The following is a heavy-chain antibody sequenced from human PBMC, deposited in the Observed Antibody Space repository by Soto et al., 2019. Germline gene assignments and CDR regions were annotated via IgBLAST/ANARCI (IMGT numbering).Heavy chain of an antibody. CDR3: VRGKMREVATILSDKWFDP. J-gene: IGHJ5*02. CDR2: IIPIFGTS. CDR1: GGTFNNHS. V-gene: IGHV1-69*06. Sequence: SVNVSCKASGGTFNNHSMNWVRQAPGQGRGCMGGIIPIFGTSNGAQKFQGRVTITADKSTTTAYMELSSLRSEDTAVSYWVRGKMREVATILSDKWFDPWGQGTLVTVSS. D-gene: IGHD5-12*01.